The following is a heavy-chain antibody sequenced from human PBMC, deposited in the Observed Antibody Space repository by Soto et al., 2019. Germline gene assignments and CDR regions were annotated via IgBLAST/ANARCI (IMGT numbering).Heavy chain of an antibody. CDR1: GYTLTELS. D-gene: IGHD6-13*01. J-gene: IGHJ4*02. Sequence: ASVKVSCKVSGYTLTELSMHWVRQAPGKGLEWMGGFDPEDGETIYAQKFQGRVTMTEDTSTDTAYMELSSLRSEDTAVYYCATDGGIAAAGPSFDYWGKGILVTVSS. CDR3: ATDGGIAAAGPSFDY. V-gene: IGHV1-24*01. CDR2: FDPEDGET.